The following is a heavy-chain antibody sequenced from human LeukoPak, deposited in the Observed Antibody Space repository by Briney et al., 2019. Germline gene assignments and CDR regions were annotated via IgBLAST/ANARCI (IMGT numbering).Heavy chain of an antibody. J-gene: IGHJ4*02. Sequence: PSETLSLTCAVYGGSFSGYYWSWIRQPPGKGLEWIGEINHSGSTNYNPSLESRVTISVDTSKNQFSLKLSSVTAADTAVYYCAREATIEYFDYWGQGTLVTVSS. CDR2: INHSGST. D-gene: IGHD5-12*01. V-gene: IGHV4-34*01. CDR1: GGSFSGYY. CDR3: AREATIEYFDY.